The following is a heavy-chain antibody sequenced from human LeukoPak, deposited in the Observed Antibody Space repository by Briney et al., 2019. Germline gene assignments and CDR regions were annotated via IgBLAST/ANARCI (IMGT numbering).Heavy chain of an antibody. CDR3: ARGSVVAATNY. CDR2: IKQDGSEK. D-gene: IGHD2-15*01. V-gene: IGHV3-7*01. Sequence: GGSLRLSCAASGFTFSSYWVSWVRQAPGKGLEWVANIKQDGSEKYYVDSVKGRFTISRDNAKNSLYLQMNSLRAEDTAVYYCARGSVVAATNYWGQGTLVTVSS. J-gene: IGHJ4*02. CDR1: GFTFSSYW.